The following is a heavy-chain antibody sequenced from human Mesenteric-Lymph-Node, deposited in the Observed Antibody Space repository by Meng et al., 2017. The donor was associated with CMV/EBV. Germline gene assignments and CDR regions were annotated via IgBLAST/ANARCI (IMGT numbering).Heavy chain of an antibody. CDR2: ISSSGSTI. D-gene: IGHD4-17*01. Sequence: GESLKISCAASGFTFSSYEMNWVRQAPGKGLEWVSYISSSGSTIYYADSVKGRFTISRDNAKNSLYLQMNSLRAEDTAVYYCAADYGDFEFYFYGIDVWGPGTTVTVSS. CDR3: AADYGDFEFYFYGIDV. CDR1: GFTFSSYE. V-gene: IGHV3-48*03. J-gene: IGHJ6*02.